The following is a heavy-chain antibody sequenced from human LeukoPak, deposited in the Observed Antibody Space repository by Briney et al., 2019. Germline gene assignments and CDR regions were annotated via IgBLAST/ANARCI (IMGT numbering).Heavy chain of an antibody. Sequence: GGSLRLSCAASGFTVSGNYMSWVRQAPGKGLEWVSVIYSDTLTYYADSVKGRFTISRDNSKNTLYLQMHSLRGEDTAVYYCAGIFSGRAHYWGQGVLVTVSS. D-gene: IGHD1-26*01. J-gene: IGHJ4*02. CDR1: GFTVSGNY. CDR2: IYSDTLT. CDR3: AGIFSGRAHY. V-gene: IGHV3-66*01.